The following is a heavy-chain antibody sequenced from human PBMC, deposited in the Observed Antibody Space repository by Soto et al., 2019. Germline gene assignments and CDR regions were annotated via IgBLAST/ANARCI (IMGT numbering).Heavy chain of an antibody. V-gene: IGHV3-33*01. CDR2: IWYDGSNK. D-gene: IGHD6-13*01. J-gene: IGHJ6*02. CDR3: ARDTGIAAAGTQDYYYYGMDA. CDR1: GFTFSSYG. Sequence: TGGSLRLSCAASGFTFSSYGMHWVRQAPGKGLEWVAVIWYDGSNKYYADSVKGRFTISRDNSKNTLYLQMNSLRAEDTAVYYCARDTGIAAAGTQDYYYYGMDAWGQGTTVTVSS.